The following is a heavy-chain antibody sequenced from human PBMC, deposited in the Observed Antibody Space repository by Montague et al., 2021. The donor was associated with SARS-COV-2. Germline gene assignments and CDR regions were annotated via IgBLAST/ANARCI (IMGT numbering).Heavy chain of an antibody. V-gene: IGHV2-5*02. J-gene: IGHJ4*02. CDR1: GFSLSTTGVA. CDR2: IYWDDDK. D-gene: IGHD5-24*01. CDR3: AHSPIERGF. Sequence: PALVKPTQTLTLTCTFPGFSLSTTGVAVAWIRQPPGKALERLASIYWDDDKRYSPSLKTRLTITKDTSKSQVVLRMTNVDPVDTATYYCAHSPIERGFWGQGTLVTVSS.